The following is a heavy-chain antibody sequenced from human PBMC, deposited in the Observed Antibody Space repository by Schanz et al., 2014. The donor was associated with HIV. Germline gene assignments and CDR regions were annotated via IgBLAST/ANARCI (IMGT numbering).Heavy chain of an antibody. CDR2: ISISGETT. Sequence: VQLVESGGGVVQPGRSLRLSCAVSAFPFSNHAMSWVRQAPGKGLEWVSGISISGETTFYADSVKGRFTISRDNSKNTVYLQMNTLRAEDTAVYYCANEEVPNDYWGQGTLVTVSS. J-gene: IGHJ4*02. CDR3: ANEEVPNDY. CDR1: AFPFSNHA. V-gene: IGHV3-23*04.